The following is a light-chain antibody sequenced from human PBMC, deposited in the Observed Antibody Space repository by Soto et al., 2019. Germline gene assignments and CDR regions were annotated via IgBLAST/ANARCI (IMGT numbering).Light chain of an antibody. Sequence: EIVMTQSPGTLSVSPGDTVTLSCRASQSVRSNLAWYQLKPGQAPRLLFFGASMSATDVPGRFSGSGSGTEFTLTISSLQSEDSAIYYCQQYNNWPPLTFGGGTKVEIK. CDR1: QSVRSN. V-gene: IGKV3-15*01. J-gene: IGKJ4*01. CDR2: GAS. CDR3: QQYNNWPPLT.